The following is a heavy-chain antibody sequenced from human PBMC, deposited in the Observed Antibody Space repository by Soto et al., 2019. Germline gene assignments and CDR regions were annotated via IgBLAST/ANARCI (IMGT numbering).Heavy chain of an antibody. CDR1: GFTFSSYA. D-gene: IGHD2-2*02. Sequence: PGGSLRLSCAASGFTFSSYAMSWVRQAPGKGLERVSAISGSGGSTYYADSVKGRFTISRDNSKNTLYLQMNSLRAEDTAVYYCAKLGGRGYCSSTSCYSPYYYGMDVWGQGTTVTVSS. V-gene: IGHV3-23*01. CDR3: AKLGGRGYCSSTSCYSPYYYGMDV. CDR2: ISGSGGST. J-gene: IGHJ6*02.